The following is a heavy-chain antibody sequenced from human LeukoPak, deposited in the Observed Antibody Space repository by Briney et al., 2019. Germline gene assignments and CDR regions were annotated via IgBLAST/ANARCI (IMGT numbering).Heavy chain of an antibody. V-gene: IGHV3-73*01. D-gene: IGHD2-15*01. Sequence: PGGSLRLSCAASGFTFRSYGMHWVRQASGKGLEWVGRIRSKANSYATAYAASVKGRFTISRDDSKNTAYLQMNSLKTEDTAVYYCTIPRSQDPSRLLLPSDWGQGTLVTVSS. CDR3: TIPRSQDPSRLLLPSD. CDR2: IRSKANSYAT. CDR1: GFTFRSYG. J-gene: IGHJ4*02.